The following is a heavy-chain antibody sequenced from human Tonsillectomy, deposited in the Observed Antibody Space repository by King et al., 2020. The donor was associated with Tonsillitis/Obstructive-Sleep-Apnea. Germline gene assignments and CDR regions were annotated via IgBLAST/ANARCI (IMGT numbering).Heavy chain of an antibody. CDR1: GFTFSNAW. J-gene: IGHJ5*02. CDR2: IKSKTEGGTT. CDR3: TTPNYYYDSSGYSP. V-gene: IGHV3-15*01. D-gene: IGHD3-22*01. Sequence: DVQLVESGGGLVKPGGSLRLSCAASGFTFSNAWMSWVRQAPGKGLEWVGRIKSKTEGGTTDYAAPVQVRFTISRDDSKNTLYLQMNSLKTEDTAVYYCTTPNYYYDSSGYSPWGQGTLVTVSS.